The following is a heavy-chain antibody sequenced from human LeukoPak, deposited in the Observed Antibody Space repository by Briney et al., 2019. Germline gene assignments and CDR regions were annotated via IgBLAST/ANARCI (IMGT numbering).Heavy chain of an antibody. CDR3: ARGGQYFSSGWYGVDY. CDR1: GFTFSSYS. Sequence: PGGSLRLSCAASGFTFSSYSMSWVRQAPGKGLEWVSYISSSSGSIYYVDSVRGRFTISRDNAKNSLYLQMNSLRAEDTAVYYCARGGQYFSSGWYGVDYWGQGTRVTVSS. CDR2: ISSSSGSI. V-gene: IGHV3-48*01. D-gene: IGHD6-19*01. J-gene: IGHJ4*02.